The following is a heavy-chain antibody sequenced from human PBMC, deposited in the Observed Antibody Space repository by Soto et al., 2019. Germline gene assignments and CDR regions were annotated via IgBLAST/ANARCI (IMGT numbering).Heavy chain of an antibody. CDR1: GCSISSGGYS. J-gene: IGHJ5*02. Sequence: SETLSLTCSVSGCSISSGGYSWSWIRQPPGKGLEWIGYIYHSGSTYYNPSLKSRVTISVDRSKNQFSLKLSSVTAADTAVYYCARGGSGWPSEGNNWFDPWGQGTLVTVSS. CDR2: IYHSGST. CDR3: ARGGSGWPSEGNNWFDP. V-gene: IGHV4-30-2*01. D-gene: IGHD6-19*01.